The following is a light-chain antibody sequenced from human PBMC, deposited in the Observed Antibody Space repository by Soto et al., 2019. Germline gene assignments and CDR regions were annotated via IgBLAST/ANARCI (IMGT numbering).Light chain of an antibody. Sequence: DIQMTQYPSSVSASVGDRVTITCRASQAISTWLAWYQQKPGKAPKLLIYAASNLQTGVPSRFSGSRSETDFTLTISSLQPEDFATYYCQQANSFPRTFGQGTKVEIK. CDR3: QQANSFPRT. CDR2: AAS. V-gene: IGKV1D-12*01. J-gene: IGKJ1*01. CDR1: QAISTW.